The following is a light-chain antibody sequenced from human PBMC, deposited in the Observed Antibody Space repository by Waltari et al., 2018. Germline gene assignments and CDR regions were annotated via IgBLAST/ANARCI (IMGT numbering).Light chain of an antibody. V-gene: IGLV3-19*01. Sequence: SSEMTQEPAVSVALGQTVRITCQGGGLRTFYANRYQQKPGQAPRLVFYDETHRPSGIPDRCPGSRSGHTASLTSSGAQAEDEADYYCNTRDISGDHLVFGSGTKVTVL. CDR1: GLRTFY. CDR2: DET. CDR3: NTRDISGDHLV. J-gene: IGLJ1*01.